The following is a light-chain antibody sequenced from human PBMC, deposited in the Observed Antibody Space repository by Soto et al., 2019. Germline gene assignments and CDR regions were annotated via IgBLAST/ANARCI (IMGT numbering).Light chain of an antibody. CDR1: QRVSSNY. J-gene: IGKJ1*01. CDR2: GAS. V-gene: IGKV3-20*01. Sequence: EIVLTQSPGTVSLSPGERATLSCRASQRVSSNYVAWFQQKTGQAPRLLIHGASERATGIPDRFSGSGSGTDFTLIISGLEPEDFAVYYCQQYGRSPWTFGQGTKVDFK. CDR3: QQYGRSPWT.